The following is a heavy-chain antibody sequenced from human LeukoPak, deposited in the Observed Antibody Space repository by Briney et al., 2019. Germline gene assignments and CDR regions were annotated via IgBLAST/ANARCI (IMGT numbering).Heavy chain of an antibody. CDR2: ISSSGSTI. D-gene: IGHD3-10*01. CDR3: ARSKGGWFGTTYYFDY. Sequence: GGSLRLSCAASGFTFSSYEMNWVRQAPGKGLEWVSYISSSGSTIYYADSVKGRFTISRDNAKNSLYLQMNSLRAEDTAVYYCARSKGGWFGTTYYFDYWGQGTLVTVSS. CDR1: GFTFSSYE. J-gene: IGHJ4*02. V-gene: IGHV3-48*03.